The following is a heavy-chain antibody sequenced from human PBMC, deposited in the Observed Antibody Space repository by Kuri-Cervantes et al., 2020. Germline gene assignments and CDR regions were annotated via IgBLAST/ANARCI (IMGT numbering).Heavy chain of an antibody. D-gene: IGHD2-15*01. CDR1: GFTFSSYS. Sequence: GESLKISCAASGFTFSSYSMNWVRQAPGKGLEWVSSISSSSSYIYYADSVKGRFTISRDNAKNSLYLQMNSLRAEDTAVYYCARDRSVGGMDVWGHGTTVTVSS. J-gene: IGHJ6*02. V-gene: IGHV3-21*01. CDR3: ARDRSVGGMDV. CDR2: ISSSSSYI.